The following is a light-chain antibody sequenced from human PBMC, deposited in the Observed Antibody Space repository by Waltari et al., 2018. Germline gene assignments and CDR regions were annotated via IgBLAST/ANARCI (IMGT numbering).Light chain of an antibody. CDR3: QQYSNWPLT. Sequence: EIVLTQSPVTLSLSPGERATLSCRASQSVRSDFLAWYQQKPGQAPRLLIYGVSTRATGVPARLSGSGSGTEFTLIISSLQSEDFAVYFCQQYSNWPLTFGGGTKVQIK. CDR1: QSVRSD. CDR2: GVS. J-gene: IGKJ4*01. V-gene: IGKV3-15*01.